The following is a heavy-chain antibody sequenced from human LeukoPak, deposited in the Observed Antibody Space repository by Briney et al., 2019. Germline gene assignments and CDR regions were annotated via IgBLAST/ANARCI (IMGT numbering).Heavy chain of an antibody. D-gene: IGHD1-20*01. J-gene: IGHJ4*02. Sequence: GGSLRLSCAASGFTFSSYAMSWVRQAPGKGLEWVSAISGSGGSTYHADSVKGRFTISRDNSKNTLYLQMNSLRAEDTAVYYCAKDGITGTTFRYYFDYWGQGTLVIVSS. CDR2: ISGSGGST. CDR3: AKDGITGTTFRYYFDY. V-gene: IGHV3-23*01. CDR1: GFTFSSYA.